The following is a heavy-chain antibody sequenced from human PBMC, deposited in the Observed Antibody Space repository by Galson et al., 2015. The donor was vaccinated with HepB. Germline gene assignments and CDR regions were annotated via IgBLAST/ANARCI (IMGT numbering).Heavy chain of an antibody. CDR1: GGTFSSYA. J-gene: IGHJ6*02. D-gene: IGHD5-12*01. V-gene: IGHV1-69*13. CDR2: IIPISGTA. Sequence: SVKVSCKASGGTFSSYAISWVRQAPGQGLEWMGGIIPISGTANYAQKFQGRVTITADESTSTAYMELSSLRSEDTAVYYCATQGRPYDYKELHYYYGMDVRGQGTTVTVSS. CDR3: ATQGRPYDYKELHYYYGMDV.